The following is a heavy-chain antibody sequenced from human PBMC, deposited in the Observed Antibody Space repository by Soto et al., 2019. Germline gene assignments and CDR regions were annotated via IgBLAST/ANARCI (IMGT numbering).Heavy chain of an antibody. CDR1: GFTFSSYA. CDR2: ISYDGSNK. D-gene: IGHD3-16*01. J-gene: IGHJ3*02. Sequence: QVQLVESGGGVVQPGRSLRLSCAASGFTFSSYAMHWVRQAPGKGLEWVAVISYDGSNKYYADSVKGRFTISRDNSKNTLYMQINSLRAEDTAVYYCARVPGGNAFDIWGQGTMVTVSS. V-gene: IGHV3-30-3*01. CDR3: ARVPGGNAFDI.